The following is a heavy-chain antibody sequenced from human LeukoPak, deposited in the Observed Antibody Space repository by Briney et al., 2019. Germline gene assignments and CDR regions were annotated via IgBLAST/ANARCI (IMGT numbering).Heavy chain of an antibody. CDR1: AFSFNSYW. CDR3: ARGGPDHAFDI. J-gene: IGHJ3*02. Sequence: SLRLSFAPSAFSFNSYWMYWVRHVPGKGLVRVSRVNSDGPGTTYADSVKGRFTISRDNAKNTVYLQMNSRRDEGTAVYYCARGGPDHAFDIWGQGTMVSVSS. CDR2: VNSDGPGT. V-gene: IGHV3-74*01. D-gene: IGHD1-14*01.